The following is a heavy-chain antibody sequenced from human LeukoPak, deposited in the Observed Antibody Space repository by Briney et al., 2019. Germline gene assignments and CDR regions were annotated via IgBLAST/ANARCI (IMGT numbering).Heavy chain of an antibody. CDR1: GFTFSDYY. CDR3: ARLRSSSFYYYYMDV. Sequence: GSLRLSCAASGFTFSDYYMSWIRQAPGKGLEWVSYISSSGSTIYYADSVKGRFTISRDNAKNSLYLQMNSLRAEDTAVYYCARLRSSSFYYYYMDVWGKGTTVTVSS. CDR2: ISSSGSTI. J-gene: IGHJ6*03. V-gene: IGHV3-11*01. D-gene: IGHD6-6*01.